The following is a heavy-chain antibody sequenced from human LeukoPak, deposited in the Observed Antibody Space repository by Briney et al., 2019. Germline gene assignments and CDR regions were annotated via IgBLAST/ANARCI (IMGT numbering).Heavy chain of an antibody. Sequence: KPGESLKISCKGSGYSFTSYWIGWVRQMPGKGLEWMGIIYPGDSDTRYSPSFQGQVTISADKSISTAYLQWSSLKASDTAMYYCAREYYDYVWGSYLPAIPFFDYWGQGTLVTVSS. V-gene: IGHV5-51*03. CDR2: IYPGDSDT. D-gene: IGHD3-16*02. J-gene: IGHJ4*02. CDR3: AREYYDYVWGSYLPAIPFFDY. CDR1: GYSFTSYW.